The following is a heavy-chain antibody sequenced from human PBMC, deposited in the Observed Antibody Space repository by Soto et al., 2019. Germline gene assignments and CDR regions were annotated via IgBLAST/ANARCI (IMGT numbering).Heavy chain of an antibody. J-gene: IGHJ6*02. CDR3: ARDRGVRVYGMDV. Sequence: QVQLVQSGAEVTKPGASVKVSCKASGYTFTEYLIHWVRQVPEQSLEWMGSISGGNGRTRYSHNFQGRVTFTRDTSANTAYMELGSLRFEDTAIFYCARDRGVRVYGMDVWGQGTTVTASS. CDR2: ISGGNGRT. D-gene: IGHD3-10*01. V-gene: IGHV1-3*01. CDR1: GYTFTEYL.